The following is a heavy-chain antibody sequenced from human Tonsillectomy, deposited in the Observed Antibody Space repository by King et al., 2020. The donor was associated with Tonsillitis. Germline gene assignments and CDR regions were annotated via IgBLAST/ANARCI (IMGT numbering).Heavy chain of an antibody. Sequence: VQLVESGGGVVQPGRSLRLSCAASGFTFSNYGMHWVRQAPGKGLEWVAVIWYDGSKKYYADSVKGGFTISRDNSKNTLYLQMNSLRAEDTAVYYCARVTETYMDVWGKGTTVTVSS. CDR3: ARVTETYMDV. V-gene: IGHV3-33*01. J-gene: IGHJ6*03. CDR1: GFTFSNYG. CDR2: IWYDGSKK.